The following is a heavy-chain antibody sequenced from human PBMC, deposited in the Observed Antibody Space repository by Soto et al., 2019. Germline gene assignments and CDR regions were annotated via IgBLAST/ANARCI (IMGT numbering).Heavy chain of an antibody. Sequence: SETLSLTCAVYGGSFSGYYWSWIRQPPGKGPEWIGEINHSGSTNYNPSLKSRVTISLDTSKNQFSLKLSSVTAADTAVYYCARGVFCSSTTCYWGTDVWGQVTTDTVS. CDR2: INHSGST. CDR3: ARGVFCSSTTCYWGTDV. D-gene: IGHD2-2*01. J-gene: IGHJ6*02. V-gene: IGHV4-34*01. CDR1: GGSFSGYY.